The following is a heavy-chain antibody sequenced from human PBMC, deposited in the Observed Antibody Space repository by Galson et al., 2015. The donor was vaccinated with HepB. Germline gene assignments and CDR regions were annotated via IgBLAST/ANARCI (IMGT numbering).Heavy chain of an antibody. CDR1: GFTFSSYS. CDR2: ISSSSSTI. CDR3: ARDPRGINEALEFDY. V-gene: IGHV3-48*04. D-gene: IGHD3-10*01. Sequence: SLRLSCAASGFTFSSYSMNWVRQAPGKGLEWVSYISSSSSTIYYADSVKGRFTISRDNAKNSLYLQMNSLRAEDTAVYYCARDPRGINEALEFDYWGQGTLVTVSS. J-gene: IGHJ4*02.